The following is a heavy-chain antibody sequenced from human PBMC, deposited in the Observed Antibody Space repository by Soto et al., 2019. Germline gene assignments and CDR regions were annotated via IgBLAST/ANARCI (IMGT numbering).Heavy chain of an antibody. D-gene: IGHD1-1*01. V-gene: IGHV3-11*06. CDR3: ARYTGTTQGAFDI. J-gene: IGHJ3*02. Sequence: GGSLRLSCAASGFTFSDYYMSWIRQAPGKGLEWVSYISSSSSYTNYADSVKGRFTISRDNAKNSLYLQMNSLRAEDTAVYYCARYTGTTQGAFDIWGQGTMVTVSS. CDR2: ISSSSSYT. CDR1: GFTFSDYY.